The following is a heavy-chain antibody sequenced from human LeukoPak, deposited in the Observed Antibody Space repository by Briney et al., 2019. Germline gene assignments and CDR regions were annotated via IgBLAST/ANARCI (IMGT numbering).Heavy chain of an antibody. CDR2: IYHGGST. J-gene: IGHJ4*02. CDR3: ARGEDYGSGTNFDY. D-gene: IGHD3-10*01. V-gene: IGHV4-38-2*02. Sequence: SETLSLTCTVSGYSISSGYYWGWIRQPPGKGLEWIGSIYHGGSTYYNPSLKSRVTISVDTSKNQFSLKLSSVTAADTAVYYCARGEDYGSGTNFDYWGQGTLVTVSS. CDR1: GYSISSGYY.